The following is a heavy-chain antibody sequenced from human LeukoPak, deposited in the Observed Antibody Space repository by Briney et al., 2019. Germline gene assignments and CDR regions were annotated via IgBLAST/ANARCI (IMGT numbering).Heavy chain of an antibody. Sequence: GGSMRLSRAAYGFTFSDYYMSWIRQAPGKGLEWVSYISSSGSTIYYADSVRGRFTISRDNAKNSLYLQMNSLRAEDTAVYYCASMGDYTLLDYWGQGTLVTVSS. CDR3: ASMGDYTLLDY. D-gene: IGHD4-17*01. CDR2: ISSSGSTI. CDR1: GFTFSDYY. J-gene: IGHJ4*02. V-gene: IGHV3-11*04.